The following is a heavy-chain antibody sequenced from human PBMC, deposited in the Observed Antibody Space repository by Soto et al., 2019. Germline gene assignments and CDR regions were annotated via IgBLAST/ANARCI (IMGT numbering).Heavy chain of an antibody. Sequence: GGSLRLSCAASGFPFSSYAMSWVRQAPGKGLEWVSDISGSGGTTYYADSVKGRFTISRDNSKNTLYLQMNSLRAEDTAVYYCAKDPAPYCSGGSCYVDYWGQGTLVTVSS. V-gene: IGHV3-23*01. CDR3: AKDPAPYCSGGSCYVDY. CDR1: GFPFSSYA. CDR2: ISGSGGTT. D-gene: IGHD2-15*01. J-gene: IGHJ4*02.